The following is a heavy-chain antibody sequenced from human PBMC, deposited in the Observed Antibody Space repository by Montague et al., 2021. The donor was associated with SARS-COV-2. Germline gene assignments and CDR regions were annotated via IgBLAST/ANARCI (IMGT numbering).Heavy chain of an antibody. CDR3: ARGAPGY. CDR1: GGSFSDYH. J-gene: IGHJ4*02. Sequence: SETLSLTCAVYGGSFSDYHWTWIRQYPGEGLKWIGQINHGGSTKYNPSLKSRVTISIDTSKKQFSLKLTSVTAADTAVYYCARGAPGYWGQGTLVTVSS. D-gene: IGHD1-1*01. CDR2: INHGGST. V-gene: IGHV4-34*01.